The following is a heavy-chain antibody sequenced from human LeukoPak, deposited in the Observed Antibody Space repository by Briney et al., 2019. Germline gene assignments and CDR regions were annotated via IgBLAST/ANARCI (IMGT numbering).Heavy chain of an antibody. Sequence: GGSLRLSCAASGFTFSDYYMSWVRQAPGKGLEWVSAISGSGGSTYYADSVKGRFTISRDNSKNTLYLQMNSLRAEDTAVYYCAKDQQWLQIRWFDPWGQGTLVTVSS. D-gene: IGHD6-19*01. J-gene: IGHJ5*02. V-gene: IGHV3-23*01. CDR2: ISGSGGST. CDR1: GFTFSDYY. CDR3: AKDQQWLQIRWFDP.